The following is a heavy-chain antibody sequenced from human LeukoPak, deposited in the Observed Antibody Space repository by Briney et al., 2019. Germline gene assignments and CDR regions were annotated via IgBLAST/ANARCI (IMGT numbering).Heavy chain of an antibody. D-gene: IGHD3-9*01. Sequence: GRSLRLSCAASGFTFDDYAMHWVRQAPGKGLEWGSGISWNSGSIGYADSVKGRFTISRDNAKNSLYLQMNSLRAEDTALYYCAKDTTYDILTGSYGMDVWGQGTTVTVSS. V-gene: IGHV3-9*01. CDR3: AKDTTYDILTGSYGMDV. CDR1: GFTFDDYA. CDR2: ISWNSGSI. J-gene: IGHJ6*02.